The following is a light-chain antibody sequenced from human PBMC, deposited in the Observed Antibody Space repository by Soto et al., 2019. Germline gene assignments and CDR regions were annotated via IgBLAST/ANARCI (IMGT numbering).Light chain of an antibody. Sequence: QSALTQPASVSGSPGQSITISCTGTSSDVGSHNLVSWYQQHPDRAPKLMIYEGSKRPSGVSNRFSGSKSGNTASLTISGLQADDESDYFSCSYAGSSTYIFGSGTKVTVL. V-gene: IGLV2-23*01. CDR3: CSYAGSSTYI. J-gene: IGLJ1*01. CDR1: SSDVGSHNL. CDR2: EGS.